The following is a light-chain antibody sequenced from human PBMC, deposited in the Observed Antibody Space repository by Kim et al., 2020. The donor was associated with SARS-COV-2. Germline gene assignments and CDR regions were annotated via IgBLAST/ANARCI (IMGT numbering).Light chain of an antibody. CDR1: QSISGN. J-gene: IGKJ2*01. CDR3: QQYNNWPLYT. Sequence: EVVMTQSPATLSVSPGERATLSCRASQSISGNLAWYQHKPGQAPRLLIFGASTRATGIPTRFSGSGSETEFTLTISSLQSEDFAVYYCQQYNNWPLYTFGQGTKLEI. V-gene: IGKV3-15*01. CDR2: GAS.